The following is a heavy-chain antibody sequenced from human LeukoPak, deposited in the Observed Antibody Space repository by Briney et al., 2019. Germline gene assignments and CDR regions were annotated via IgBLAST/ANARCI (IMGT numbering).Heavy chain of an antibody. CDR3: ARVSPDSSSWGIDY. V-gene: IGHV1-69*04. CDR2: IIPILGIA. J-gene: IGHJ4*02. CDR1: GYTFTSYD. Sequence: GASVKVSCKASGYTFTSYDINWVRQATGQGLEWMGRIIPILGIANYAQKFQGRVTITADKSTSTAYMELSSLRSEDTAVYYCARVSPDSSSWGIDYWGQGTLVTVSS. D-gene: IGHD6-13*01.